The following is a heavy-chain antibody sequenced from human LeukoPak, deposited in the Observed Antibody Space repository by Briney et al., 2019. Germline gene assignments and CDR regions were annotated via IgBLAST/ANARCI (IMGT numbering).Heavy chain of an antibody. CDR1: GYTFTSYY. Sequence: ASVKVSCKASGYTFTSYYMHWVRQAPGQGLEWMGWINTNTGNPTYAQGFTGRFVFSLDTSVSTAYLQISSLKAGDTAVYYCARDEVVYDSSGYYFSRRNWFDPWGQGTLVTVSS. CDR3: ARDEVVYDSSGYYFSRRNWFDP. V-gene: IGHV7-4-1*02. J-gene: IGHJ5*02. D-gene: IGHD3-22*01. CDR2: INTNTGNP.